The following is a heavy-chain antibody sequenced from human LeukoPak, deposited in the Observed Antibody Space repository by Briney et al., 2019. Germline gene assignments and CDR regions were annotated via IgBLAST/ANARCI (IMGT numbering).Heavy chain of an antibody. CDR2: ISGSGGST. D-gene: IGHD1-26*01. CDR3: AKDLVGARERDWFDP. Sequence: GGSLRLSCAASGFTFSSYAMSWVRQAPGKGLEWVSAISGSGGSTYYADSVKGRFTISRDNSKNTLYLQMNSLRAEDTAVYYCAKDLVGARERDWFDPWGQGTLVTVSS. CDR1: GFTFSSYA. V-gene: IGHV3-23*01. J-gene: IGHJ5*02.